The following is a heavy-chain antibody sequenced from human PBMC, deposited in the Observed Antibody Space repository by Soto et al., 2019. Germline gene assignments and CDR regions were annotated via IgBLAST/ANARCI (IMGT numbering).Heavy chain of an antibody. J-gene: IGHJ6*02. CDR3: ARECTVATIGGGMDV. Sequence: PSETLSLTCAVYGGSFSGYYWGWIRQPPGKGLEWIGSVYYNGNTYYDPSLKSRVTISVDTSRNQFSLKLSSVTAADTAVYYCARECTVATIGGGMDVWGQGTTVTVSS. V-gene: IGHV4-34*01. CDR2: VYYNGNT. D-gene: IGHD5-12*01. CDR1: GGSFSGYY.